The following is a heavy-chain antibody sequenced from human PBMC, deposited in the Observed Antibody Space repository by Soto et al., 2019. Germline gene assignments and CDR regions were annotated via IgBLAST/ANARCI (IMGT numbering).Heavy chain of an antibody. CDR3: ARVRDPGYSSGWSTGDY. CDR1: GYTFTSYG. V-gene: IGHV1-18*01. CDR2: ISAYNGNT. J-gene: IGHJ4*02. Sequence: ASVKVSCKASGYTFTSYGISWVRQAPGQGLEWMGWISAYNGNTNYAQKLQGRVTMTTDTSTSTAYMELRSLRSDDTAVYYCARVRDPGYSSGWSTGDYWGQGTLVTVSS. D-gene: IGHD6-19*01.